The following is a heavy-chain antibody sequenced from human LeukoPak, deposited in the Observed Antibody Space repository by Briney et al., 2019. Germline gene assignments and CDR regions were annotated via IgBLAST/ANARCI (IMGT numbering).Heavy chain of an antibody. CDR2: ISYDGSNK. J-gene: IGHJ5*02. CDR3: ARGDKQLLFNRNKGGFDP. V-gene: IGHV3-30*04. D-gene: IGHD1-14*01. Sequence: GGSLRLSCAASGFTFSSYAMHWVRQAPGKGLEWVAVISYDGSNKYYADSVKGRFTISRDNSKNTLYLQMNSLRPEDTAVYYCARGDKQLLFNRNKGGFDPWGQGALVTVSS. CDR1: GFTFSSYA.